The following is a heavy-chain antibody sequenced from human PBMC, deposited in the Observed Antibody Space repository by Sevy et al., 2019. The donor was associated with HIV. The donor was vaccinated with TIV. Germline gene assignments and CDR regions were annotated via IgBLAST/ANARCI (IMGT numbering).Heavy chain of an antibody. CDR3: AGGGGVGNCGGGSCYSGDY. Sequence: ASVKVSCKASGGTFNTYAISWVRQAPGQGLEWMGGIIPIFGTANYAQNFQGRVAITADESTTTVFMELSSLRSEDTAVYYSAGGGGVGNCGGGSCYSGDYWGQGTLVTVSS. CDR1: GGTFNTYA. D-gene: IGHD2-15*01. CDR2: IIPIFGTA. J-gene: IGHJ4*02. V-gene: IGHV1-69*13.